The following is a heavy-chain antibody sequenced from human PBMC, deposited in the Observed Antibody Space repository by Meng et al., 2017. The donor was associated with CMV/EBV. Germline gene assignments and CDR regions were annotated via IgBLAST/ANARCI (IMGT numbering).Heavy chain of an antibody. D-gene: IGHD2-21*01. J-gene: IGHJ6*02. V-gene: IGHV3-30*04. Sequence: GASLRLSCAASGFTFSSYAMHWVRQAPGKGMESVAVISYDVSNKYYADSVKGRFTISRDNSKNTLYLQMNSLRAEDTAVYYCAREPTEHIVVVIAILTYGMDVWGQGTTVTVSS. CDR1: GFTFSSYA. CDR2: ISYDVSNK. CDR3: AREPTEHIVVVIAILTYGMDV.